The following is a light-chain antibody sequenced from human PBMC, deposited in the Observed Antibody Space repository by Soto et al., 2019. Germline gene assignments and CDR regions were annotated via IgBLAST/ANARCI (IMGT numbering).Light chain of an antibody. J-gene: IGKJ2*01. Sequence: DIVMTQSPLSLPVTPGEPASISCRSSQSVLHSNGYNYLDWYLQKPGQSPQLLIYWGSNRASGVTDRFSGSGSGTDFTLQISRVEADDVGVYYCMQALQTPPYTFGQGTKMEIK. CDR3: MQALQTPPYT. V-gene: IGKV2-28*01. CDR1: QSVLHSNGYNY. CDR2: WGS.